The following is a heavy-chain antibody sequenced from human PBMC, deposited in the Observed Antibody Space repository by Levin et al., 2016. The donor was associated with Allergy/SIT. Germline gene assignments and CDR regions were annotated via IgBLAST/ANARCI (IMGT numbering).Heavy chain of an antibody. J-gene: IGHJ4*02. D-gene: IGHD3/OR15-3a*01. CDR1: GFTFSSYS. CDR2: ISSSSSYI. CDR3: ASQGLSFDY. Sequence: GESLKISCAASGFTFSSYSMNWVRQAPGKGLEWVSSISSSSSYIYYADSVKGRFTISRDNAKNSLYLQMNSLRAEDTAVYYCASQGLSFDYWGQGILVTVSS. V-gene: IGHV3-21*01.